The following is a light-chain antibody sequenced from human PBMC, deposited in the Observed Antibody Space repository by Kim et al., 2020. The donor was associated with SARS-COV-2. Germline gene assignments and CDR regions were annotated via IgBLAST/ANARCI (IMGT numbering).Light chain of an antibody. CDR3: SSYTSSNTRYV. Sequence: QSITISCTGTSSDVGGYNYVSWYQQHPGKAPKLIIYDVSNRPSGVSNRFSGSKSGNTASLTISGLQAEDEADYSCSSYTSSNTRYVFGTGTKVTVL. CDR1: SSDVGGYNY. V-gene: IGLV2-14*03. J-gene: IGLJ1*01. CDR2: DVS.